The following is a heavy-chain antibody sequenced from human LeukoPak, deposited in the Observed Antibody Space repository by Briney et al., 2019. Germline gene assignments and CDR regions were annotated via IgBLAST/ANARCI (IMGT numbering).Heavy chain of an antibody. Sequence: SETLSLTCAVYGGSFNGYYWSWIRQPPGKGLEWIGEINHSGSTNYSPSLKSRVTLSVDTSKNQVSLKLSSVTAADTAVYYCARGSYDFWSGCFDYWGQGTLVTVSS. CDR3: ARGSYDFWSGCFDY. D-gene: IGHD3-3*01. CDR1: GGSFNGYY. V-gene: IGHV4-34*01. CDR2: INHSGST. J-gene: IGHJ4*02.